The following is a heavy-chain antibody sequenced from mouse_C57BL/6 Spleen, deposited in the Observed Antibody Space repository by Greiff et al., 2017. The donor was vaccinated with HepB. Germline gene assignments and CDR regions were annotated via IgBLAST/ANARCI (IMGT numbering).Heavy chain of an antibody. CDR3: ARREKTGSYFDY. CDR1: GFTFSSYG. Sequence: EVKLMESGGDLVKPGGSLKLSCAASGFTFSSYGMSWVRQTPDKRLEWVATISSGGSYTYYPDSVKGRFTISRDNAKNTLYLQMSSLKSEDTAMYYCARREKTGSYFDYWGQGTTLTVSS. D-gene: IGHD4-1*01. J-gene: IGHJ2*01. V-gene: IGHV5-6*02. CDR2: ISSGGSYT.